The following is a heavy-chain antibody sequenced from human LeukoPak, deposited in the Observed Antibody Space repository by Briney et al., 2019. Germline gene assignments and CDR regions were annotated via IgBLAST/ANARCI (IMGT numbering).Heavy chain of an antibody. V-gene: IGHV3-30*18. Sequence: PGGSLRLSCAASGFTFSSYGMHWVRQAPGKGLEWVAVISYDGSNKYYADSVKGRFTISRDNSKNTLYLQMNSLRAEDTAVYDCAKSRWLQLSTPFDYWGQGTLVTVSS. CDR3: AKSRWLQLSTPFDY. CDR1: GFTFSSYG. J-gene: IGHJ4*02. CDR2: ISYDGSNK. D-gene: IGHD5-24*01.